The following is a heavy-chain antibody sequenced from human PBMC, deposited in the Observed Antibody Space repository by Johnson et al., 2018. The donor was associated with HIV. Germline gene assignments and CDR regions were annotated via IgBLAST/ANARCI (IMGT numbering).Heavy chain of an antibody. CDR3: ARDARYCTSITCYTTAFDI. CDR1: GFTFSDAW. V-gene: IGHV3-15*05. J-gene: IGHJ3*02. Sequence: VQLVESGGGLVEPGGSLRLSCVASGFTFSDAWMNWVRQAPGKGLEWVGRIKSKTDDGTTDYTTPVKGRFTISRDDSKNTLYLQMNSLRAEDTALYYCARDARYCTSITCYTTAFDIWGQGTMVTVSS. D-gene: IGHD2-2*02. CDR2: IKSKTDDGTT.